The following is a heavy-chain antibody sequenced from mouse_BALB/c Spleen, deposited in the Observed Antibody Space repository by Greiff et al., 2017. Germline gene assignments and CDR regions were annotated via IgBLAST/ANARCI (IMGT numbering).Heavy chain of an antibody. J-gene: IGHJ2*01. CDR1: GFTFSSYT. CDR3: AGHEEITTATFDY. D-gene: IGHD1-2*01. CDR2: ISSGGSYT. Sequence: EVMLVESGGGLVQPGGSLKLSCAASGFTFSSYTMSWVRQTPEKRLEWVAYISSGGSYTYYPDSVKGRFTISRDNAKNTLYLKMSSLKSEDTAMYYCAGHEEITTATFDYWGQGTTLTVAS. V-gene: IGHV5-6*03.